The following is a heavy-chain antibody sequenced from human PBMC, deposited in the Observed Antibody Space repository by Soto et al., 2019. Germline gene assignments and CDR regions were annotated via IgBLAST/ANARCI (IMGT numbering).Heavy chain of an antibody. CDR3: ARALTVTTRYNWFDP. CDR1: GFTFSSYW. J-gene: IGHJ5*02. Sequence: PGGSLRLSCAASGFTFSSYWMHWVRQAPGKGLVWVSRINSDGSSTSYADSVKGRFTISRDNAKNTLYLQMNSLRAEDTAVYYCARALTVTTRYNWFDPWGQGTLVTVSS. D-gene: IGHD4-4*01. CDR2: INSDGSST. V-gene: IGHV3-74*01.